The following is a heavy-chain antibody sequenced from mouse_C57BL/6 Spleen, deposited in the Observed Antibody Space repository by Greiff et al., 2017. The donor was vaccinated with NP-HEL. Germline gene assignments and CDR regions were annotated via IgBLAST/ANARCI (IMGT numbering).Heavy chain of an antibody. V-gene: IGHV3-6*01. J-gene: IGHJ2*01. CDR2: ISYDGSN. CDR3: ASATVVAPYYFDY. CDR1: GYSITSGYY. D-gene: IGHD1-1*01. Sequence: ESGPGLVKPSQSLSLTCSVTGYSITSGYYWNWIRQFPGNNLEWMGYISYDGSNNSNPSLQNRISITRDTSKNQFFLKLNSVTTEDTATYYCASATVVAPYYFDYWGQGTTLTVSS.